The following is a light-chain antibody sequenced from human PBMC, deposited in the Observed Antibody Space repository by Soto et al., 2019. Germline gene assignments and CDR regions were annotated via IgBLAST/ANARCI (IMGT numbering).Light chain of an antibody. CDR2: GAS. V-gene: IGKV1-39*01. CDR3: LQNYSIPIT. Sequence: DIQMTQAPSSLSASVGYRVTITCRASQSISTSVNWYHQKPGKAPDLLIYGASSLQSGVTSRFTGSGSGTDFTLTITDLQPEDFATYYCLQNYSIPITFGQGTRLEI. CDR1: QSISTS. J-gene: IGKJ5*01.